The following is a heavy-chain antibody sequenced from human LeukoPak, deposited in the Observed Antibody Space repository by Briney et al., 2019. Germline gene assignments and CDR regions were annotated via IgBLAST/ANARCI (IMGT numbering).Heavy chain of an antibody. CDR1: GFTSSSYG. D-gene: IGHD5-12*01. J-gene: IGHJ4*02. V-gene: IGHV3-33*01. Sequence: GGSLRLSCAASGFTSSSYGMHWVRQAPGKGLEWVAVIWYDGSNKYYADSVKGRFTISRDNSKNTLYLQMNSLRAEDTAVYYCARDRGNYSGYTSLDYWGQGTLVTVSS. CDR3: ARDRGNYSGYTSLDY. CDR2: IWYDGSNK.